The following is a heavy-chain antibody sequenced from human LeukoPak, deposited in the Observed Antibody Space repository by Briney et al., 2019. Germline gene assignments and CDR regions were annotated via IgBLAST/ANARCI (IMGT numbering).Heavy chain of an antibody. Sequence: ASVKVSCKASGYTFTSYGISWVRPAPGQGLEWMGWISAYNGNTNYAQKLQGRVTMTTDTSTSTAYMELRSLRSDDTAVYYCARRGIPVYYYGMDVWGQGTTVTVSS. CDR2: ISAYNGNT. D-gene: IGHD3-16*01. J-gene: IGHJ6*02. CDR3: ARRGIPVYYYGMDV. CDR1: GYTFTSYG. V-gene: IGHV1-18*01.